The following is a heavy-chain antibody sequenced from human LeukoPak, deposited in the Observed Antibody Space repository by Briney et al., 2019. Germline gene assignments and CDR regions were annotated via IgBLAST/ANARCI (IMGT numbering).Heavy chain of an antibody. CDR2: IYYSGST. J-gene: IGHJ4*02. Sequence: PSETLSLTCTVSGGSISSSSYYWGWIRQLPGKGLEWIGSIYYSGSTYNNPSLKSRVTISVDTSKNQFSLKLSSVTAADTAVYYCARLGYYYDSSAKGAFDYWGQGTLVTVPS. CDR1: GGSISSSSYY. V-gene: IGHV4-39*01. D-gene: IGHD3-22*01. CDR3: ARLGYYYDSSAKGAFDY.